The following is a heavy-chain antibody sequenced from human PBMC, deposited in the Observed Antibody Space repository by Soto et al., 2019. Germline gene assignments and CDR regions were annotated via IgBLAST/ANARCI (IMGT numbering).Heavy chain of an antibody. V-gene: IGHV4-34*01. CDR3: ARVILLSRYYDILTGMRWFDP. CDR2: INHSGST. D-gene: IGHD3-9*01. Sequence: TSESLSLTCAVYGGSFSGYYGSWIRQPPGKGLEWIGEINHSGSTNYNPSLKSRVTISVDTSKNQFSLKLSSVTAADTAVYYCARVILLSRYYDILTGMRWFDPWGQGTLVTVSS. CDR1: GGSFSGYY. J-gene: IGHJ5*02.